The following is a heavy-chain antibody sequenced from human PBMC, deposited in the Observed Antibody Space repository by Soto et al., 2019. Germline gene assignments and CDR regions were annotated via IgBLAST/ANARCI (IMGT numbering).Heavy chain of an antibody. CDR3: ARVTGGVYASWFDP. CDR2: IYYSGST. CDR1: GGSISSYY. D-gene: IGHD2-8*01. Sequence: SETLSLTCTVSGGSISSYYWSWIRQPPGKGLEWIGYIYYSGSTNYNPSLKSRVTISVDTSKNQFSLKLSSVTAADTAVYYCARVTGGVYASWFDPWGQGTLVTVSS. J-gene: IGHJ5*02. V-gene: IGHV4-59*01.